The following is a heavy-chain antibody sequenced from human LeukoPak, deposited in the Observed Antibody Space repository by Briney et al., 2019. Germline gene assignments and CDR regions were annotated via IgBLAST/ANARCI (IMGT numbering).Heavy chain of an antibody. CDR1: GFAFNSYS. Sequence: PGGSLTLSCAASGFAFNSYSMNWVRQAPGKGLEWVSSIKSNSDFMNYAESVKGRFTISRDNANNSLYLHMNSLRAEDRAVYYCARTYWYDKSAVFGSWGQGTLVTVSS. J-gene: IGHJ5*02. CDR2: IKSNSDFM. CDR3: ARTYWYDKSAVFGS. V-gene: IGHV3-21*01. D-gene: IGHD3-22*01.